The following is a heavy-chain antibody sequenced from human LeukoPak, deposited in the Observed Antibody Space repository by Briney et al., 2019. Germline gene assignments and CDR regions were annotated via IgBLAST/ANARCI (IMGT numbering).Heavy chain of an antibody. CDR2: IYSGGST. CDR1: GFTVSNNY. V-gene: IGHV3-66*01. Sequence: GGSLRLSCAASGFTVSNNYMSWVRQAPGKGLEWVSVIYSGGSTYYADYVKGRFTISRDNSKNTLYLQMNSLRAEDTAVYYCARGKVYSTGWYYFDYWGQGTLVTVSS. D-gene: IGHD6-19*01. CDR3: ARGKVYSTGWYYFDY. J-gene: IGHJ4*02.